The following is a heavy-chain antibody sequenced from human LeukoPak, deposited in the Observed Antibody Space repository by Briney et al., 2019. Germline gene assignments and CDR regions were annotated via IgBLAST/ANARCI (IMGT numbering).Heavy chain of an antibody. CDR1: RFTFDSYS. D-gene: IGHD2-15*01. V-gene: IGHV3-23*01. Sequence: PGGSLRLSCAASRFTFDSYSMTWGRQPPAGGLEWGSGISGSGGYTFYADPVKDRFTISRDNITTTVYLQMISLRAEDTALYYCAKWTGASCYSGGLDVWGQGTTVTVSS. CDR3: AKWTGASCYSGGLDV. J-gene: IGHJ6*02. CDR2: ISGSGGYT.